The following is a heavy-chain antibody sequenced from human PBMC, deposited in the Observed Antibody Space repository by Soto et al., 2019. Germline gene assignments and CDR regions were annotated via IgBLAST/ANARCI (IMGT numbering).Heavy chain of an antibody. CDR1: GGTFSSYA. D-gene: IGHD2-2*02. V-gene: IGHV1-69*01. CDR3: ARVVPAAIRGYYFDY. Sequence: QVQLVQSGAEVKKPGSSVKVSCKASGGTFSSYAISWMRQAPGQGLEWMGGIIPIFGTANYAQKFQGRVTITADESTGTAYMELSSLRSEDTAVYYCARVVPAAIRGYYFDYWGQGTLVTVSS. CDR2: IIPIFGTA. J-gene: IGHJ4*02.